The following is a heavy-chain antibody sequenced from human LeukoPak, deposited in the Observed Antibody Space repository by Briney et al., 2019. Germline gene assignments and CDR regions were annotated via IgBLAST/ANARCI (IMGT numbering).Heavy chain of an antibody. V-gene: IGHV1-69*01. Sequence: LVKVSCNASGGTFSSYAISWVRQAPGQGLEWLGGIIPIFGTANYAQKLQGRVTITADESTSTAYIELSSLRSEDTAVCYCASGGGGCSGGSCYAYWGQGTLVTVSS. J-gene: IGHJ4*02. CDR2: IIPIFGTA. CDR3: ASGGGGCSGGSCYAY. D-gene: IGHD2-15*01. CDR1: GGTFSSYA.